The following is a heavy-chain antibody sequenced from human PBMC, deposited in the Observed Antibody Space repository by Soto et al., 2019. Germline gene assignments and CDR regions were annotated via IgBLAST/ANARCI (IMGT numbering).Heavy chain of an antibody. CDR2: IRSKAYGGTT. CDR3: STNYYNSSGYDNWFDP. Sequence: GGTLRLSCTASGFTFGDYAMSWFRQAPGKGLEWVGFIRSKAYGGTTHYAASAKGRFTISRDDSKSIAYLQMNSMKTEDTAVYYCSTNYYNSSGYDNWFDPWGQGTLVT. D-gene: IGHD3-22*01. J-gene: IGHJ5*02. V-gene: IGHV3-49*03. CDR1: GFTFGDYA.